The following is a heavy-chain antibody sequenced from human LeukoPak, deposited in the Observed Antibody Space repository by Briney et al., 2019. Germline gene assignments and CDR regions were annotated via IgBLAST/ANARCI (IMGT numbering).Heavy chain of an antibody. V-gene: IGHV4-34*01. Sequence: PSETLSLTCAVYGGSFSGYCWSWIRQPPGKGLEWIGEINHSGSTNCNPSLKSRVTISVDTSKNQFSLKLSSVTAADTAVYYCARGGSRGDYVWGSYRKSWFDPWGQGTLVTVSS. CDR1: GGSFSGYC. J-gene: IGHJ5*02. D-gene: IGHD3-16*02. CDR3: ARGGSRGDYVWGSYRKSWFDP. CDR2: INHSGST.